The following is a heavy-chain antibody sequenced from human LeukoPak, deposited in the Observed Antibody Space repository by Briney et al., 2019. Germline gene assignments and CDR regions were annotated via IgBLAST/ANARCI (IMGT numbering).Heavy chain of an antibody. D-gene: IGHD2-2*01. CDR3: AKDSRYCSSTSCYSASDY. Sequence: PGGSLRLSCAASGFTFSNYAMSWVRQAPGKGLEWVSAISGSGGSTYYADSVKGRFTISRDNSKNTLYLQMNSLRAEDTAVYYCAKDSRYCSSTSCYSASDYWGQGTLVTVSS. V-gene: IGHV3-23*01. CDR1: GFTFSNYA. CDR2: ISGSGGST. J-gene: IGHJ4*02.